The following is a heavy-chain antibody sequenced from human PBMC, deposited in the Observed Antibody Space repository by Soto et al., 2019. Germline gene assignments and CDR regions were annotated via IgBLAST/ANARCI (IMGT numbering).Heavy chain of an antibody. CDR3: ARGRAAAGTSDYFDY. CDR1: GYTFTSYG. V-gene: IGHV1-2*04. J-gene: IGHJ4*02. D-gene: IGHD6-13*01. Sequence: ASVKVSCKASGYTFTSYGISWVRQAPGQGLEWMGWISAYSGGTNYAQKFQGWVTMTRDTSISTAYMELSRLRSDDTAVYYCARGRAAAGTSDYFDYWGQGTLVTVSS. CDR2: ISAYSGGT.